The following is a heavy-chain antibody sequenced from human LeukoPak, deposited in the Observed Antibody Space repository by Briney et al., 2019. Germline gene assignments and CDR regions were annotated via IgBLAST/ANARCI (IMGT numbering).Heavy chain of an antibody. V-gene: IGHV3-23*01. CDR1: GFTFSSYA. CDR2: ISGSGGST. D-gene: IGHD5-18*01. CDR3: AKGRGYSYGLYYFDY. Sequence: GGSLRLSCAASGFTFSSYAMSWVRQAPGKGLEWVSAISGSGGSTYYADSVKGRFTISRDNSKNTLYLQMNRLRAENTAVYYCAKGRGYSYGLYYFDYWGQGTLVTVSS. J-gene: IGHJ4*02.